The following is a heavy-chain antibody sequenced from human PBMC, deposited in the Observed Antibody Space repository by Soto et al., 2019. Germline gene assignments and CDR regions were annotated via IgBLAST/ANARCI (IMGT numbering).Heavy chain of an antibody. CDR1: GGSITGPY. CDR2: IHYTGST. V-gene: IGHV4-59*11. D-gene: IGHD3-16*02. Sequence: SETLSLTCTVSGGSITGPYWSWIRQPPGKGLEWIGFIHYTGSTNYNPSLKSRVTTSVDTSKNQFSLRLISVTAADTAVYYCARGGDGHTTSFFDYWGQGTLVTVSS. J-gene: IGHJ4*02. CDR3: ARGGDGHTTSFFDY.